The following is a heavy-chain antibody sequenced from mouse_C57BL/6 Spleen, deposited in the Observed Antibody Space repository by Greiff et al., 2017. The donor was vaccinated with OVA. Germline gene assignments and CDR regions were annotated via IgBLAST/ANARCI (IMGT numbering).Heavy chain of an antibody. CDR2: VYPYNGGT. J-gene: IGHJ1*03. Sequence: VQLQQSGPVLVKPGPSVKISCKASGFTFTDYYMHWVKQSHGKSLEWIGLVYPYNGGTSYNQKFKGKATLTVDTSSSTAYMELNSLTSEDSAVYYCARKEDYGNFPYWYFDVWGTGTTVTVSS. V-gene: IGHV1-36*01. CDR1: GFTFTDYY. CDR3: ARKEDYGNFPYWYFDV. D-gene: IGHD2-1*01.